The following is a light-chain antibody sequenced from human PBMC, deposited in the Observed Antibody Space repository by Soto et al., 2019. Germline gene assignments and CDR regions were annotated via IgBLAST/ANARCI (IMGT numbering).Light chain of an antibody. CDR3: QQYGSSPQT. CDR1: QSVSSN. V-gene: IGKV3-20*01. J-gene: IGKJ1*01. CDR2: GAS. Sequence: ILMAQFPATLSLSPGERATLSCRASQSVSSNLAWYQQKPGQAPRLLIYGASSRATGIPDRFSGSGSGTDFTLTISRLEPEDFAVYYCQQYGSSPQTFGQGTKVDIK.